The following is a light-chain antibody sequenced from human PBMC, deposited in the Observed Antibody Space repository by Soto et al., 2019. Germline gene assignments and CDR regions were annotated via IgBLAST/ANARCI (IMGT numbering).Light chain of an antibody. CDR1: SSNIGNNY. V-gene: IGLV1-51*01. CDR3: GTWNSSLGAVV. J-gene: IGLJ2*01. CDR2: DNN. Sequence: QSVLTQPPSVSAAPGQKVTISCSGSSSNIGNNYVSWYQQLPGTAPKLLIYDNNKRPSGIPDRLSGSKSGTSATLGITGLQTGDEADYYCGTWNSSLGAVVFGGGTKLTVL.